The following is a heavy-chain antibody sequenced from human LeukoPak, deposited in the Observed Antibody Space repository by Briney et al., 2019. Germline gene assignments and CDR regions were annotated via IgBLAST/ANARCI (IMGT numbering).Heavy chain of an antibody. CDR3: ARVRGTYYDFWSGHPRPSYYYYYGMDV. CDR1: DGSISSRSQY. Sequence: SETLSLTCTVSDGSISSRSQYWGWIRQPPGKGLEWIGSMYYSGSTYYNPSLKSRVTISVDTSKNQFSLKLSSVTAADTAVYYCARVRGTYYDFWSGHPRPSYYYYYGMDVWGQGTTVTVSS. V-gene: IGHV4-39*07. CDR2: MYYSGST. D-gene: IGHD3-3*01. J-gene: IGHJ6*02.